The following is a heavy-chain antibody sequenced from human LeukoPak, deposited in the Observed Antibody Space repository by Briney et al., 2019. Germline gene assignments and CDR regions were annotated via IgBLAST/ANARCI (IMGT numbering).Heavy chain of an antibody. J-gene: IGHJ6*02. V-gene: IGHV3-21*01. Sequence: GGSLRLSCAASGFTFSSYSKNWVRQAPGKGREWVSSISSSSSYIYYADSVKGRFTISRDNAKNSLYLQMNSLRAEDTAVYYCARDRRLLDVWGQGTTVTVSS. CDR3: ARDRRLLDV. CDR2: ISSSSSYI. CDR1: GFTFSSYS.